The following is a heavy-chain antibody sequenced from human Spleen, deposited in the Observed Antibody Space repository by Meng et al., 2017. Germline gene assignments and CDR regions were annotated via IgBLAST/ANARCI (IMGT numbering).Heavy chain of an antibody. CDR2: IKPDGSQK. CDR1: GFTFSDYY. V-gene: IGHV3-7*01. J-gene: IGHJ4*02. Sequence: GESLKISCAASGFTFSDYYMTWVRQAPGKGLEWVANIKPDGSQKYYLDSLKGRFTISRDNAKNSLNLQMNRLRAEDSDVYYCASLSPSNWYFHYWGQGTMVTVSS. CDR3: ASLSPSNWYFHY. D-gene: IGHD6-13*01.